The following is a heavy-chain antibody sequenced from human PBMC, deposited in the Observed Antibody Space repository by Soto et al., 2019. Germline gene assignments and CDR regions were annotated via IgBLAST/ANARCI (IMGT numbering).Heavy chain of an antibody. V-gene: IGHV1-18*01. CDR2: ISAYNGNT. CDR1: GYTFTSYG. D-gene: IGHD6-13*01. Sequence: GASVKVSCKASGYTFTSYGISWVRQAPGQGLEWMGWISAYNGNTNYAQKLQGRVTITTDTSTSTAYMELRSLRSDDTAVYYCARELLGYIAAAGQFDYWGQGTLVTVSS. J-gene: IGHJ4*02. CDR3: ARELLGYIAAAGQFDY.